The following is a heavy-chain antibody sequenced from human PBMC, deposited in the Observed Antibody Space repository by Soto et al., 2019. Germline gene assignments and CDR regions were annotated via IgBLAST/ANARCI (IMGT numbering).Heavy chain of an antibody. CDR1: GGSISSYY. CDR3: ARERFTIFDGDAFDI. CDR2: IYTSGST. D-gene: IGHD3-3*01. Sequence: SETLSLTCTVSGGSISSYYWSWIRQPAGKGMEWIGRIYTSGSTNYNPSLKSRVTMSVDTSKNQFSLRLSSVTAADTAVYYCARERFTIFDGDAFDIWGQGTMVTVSS. V-gene: IGHV4-4*07. J-gene: IGHJ3*02.